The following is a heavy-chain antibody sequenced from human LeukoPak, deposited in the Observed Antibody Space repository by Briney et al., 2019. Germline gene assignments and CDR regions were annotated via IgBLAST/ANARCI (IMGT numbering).Heavy chain of an antibody. CDR2: ISYDGCNK. CDR1: RFTFSNYG. V-gene: IGHV3-30*18. Sequence: GGSLRLSCAASRFTFSNYGMHWVRQAPGKGLEWVAIISYDGCNKYYADSVKGRFTISRDNSKNTLYLQMNSLRVEDSAVYYCAKTGNYNWNGFDYWGQGTLVTVSS. CDR3: AKTGNYNWNGFDY. J-gene: IGHJ4*02. D-gene: IGHD1-20*01.